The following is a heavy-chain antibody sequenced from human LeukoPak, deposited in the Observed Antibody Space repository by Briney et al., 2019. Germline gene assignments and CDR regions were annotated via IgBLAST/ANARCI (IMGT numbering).Heavy chain of an antibody. D-gene: IGHD3-10*01. J-gene: IGHJ5*02. CDR3: ARGGSSTLLWFGELLWGWFDP. Sequence: PGGSLRLSCAASGFTFSSYWMSWVRQAPGKGLEWVANIKQDGSEEYYVDSVKGRFTISRDNAKNSLYLQMNSLRAEDTAVYYCARGGSSTLLWFGELLWGWFDPWGQGTLVTDSS. CDR2: IKQDGSEE. V-gene: IGHV3-7*01. CDR1: GFTFSSYW.